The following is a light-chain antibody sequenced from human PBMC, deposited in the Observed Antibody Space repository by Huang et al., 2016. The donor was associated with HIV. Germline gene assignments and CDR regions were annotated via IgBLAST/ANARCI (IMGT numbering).Light chain of an antibody. CDR2: WAS. Sequence: DIVMTQSPDSLAVSLGERATINCKSSQSVLYSSNNKNYLAWYQQKPGQPPNLLIYWASTRESGVPDRFSGSGAGTDVTLTIRSLQAEDVAVYYCQQYYSTPLTFGGGTKVEIK. CDR3: QQYYSTPLT. CDR1: QSVLYSSNNKNY. J-gene: IGKJ4*01. V-gene: IGKV4-1*01.